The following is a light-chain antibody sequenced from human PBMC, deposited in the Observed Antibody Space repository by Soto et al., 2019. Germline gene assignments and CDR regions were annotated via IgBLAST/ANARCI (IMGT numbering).Light chain of an antibody. J-gene: IGLJ1*01. V-gene: IGLV1-40*01. CDR3: QSYDSNSYE. CDR2: GNS. Sequence: QAVVTQPPSVSGAPGQRVTISCTGSSSNIGAGYDVHWYQQLPGTAPKLLIYGNSTRPSGVPDRFSGSKSGTSASLAITGLQDEDEADYYFQSYDSNSYEFGTGTKRTDL. CDR1: SSNIGAGYD.